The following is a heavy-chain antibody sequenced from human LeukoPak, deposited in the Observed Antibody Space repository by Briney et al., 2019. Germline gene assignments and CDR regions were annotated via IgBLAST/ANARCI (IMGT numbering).Heavy chain of an antibody. CDR2: ISSSSSTI. J-gene: IGHJ4*02. Sequence: PGGSLRLSCAASGFTFSSYSMNWVRQAPGKGLEWVSYISSSSSTIYYADSVKGRFTISRGNAKNSLYLQMNSLRAEDTAVYYCAREEQLVPEYYFDYWGQGTLVTVSS. V-gene: IGHV3-48*01. CDR1: GFTFSSYS. CDR3: AREEQLVPEYYFDY. D-gene: IGHD6-6*01.